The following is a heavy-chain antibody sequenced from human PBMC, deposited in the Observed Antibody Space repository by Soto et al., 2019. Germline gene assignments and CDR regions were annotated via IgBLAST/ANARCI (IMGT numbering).Heavy chain of an antibody. CDR1: GGSISSSKW. D-gene: IGHD3-10*01. Sequence: SETRSLTCAVSGGSISSSKWWTWVRQPPGKGLEWIGEIYHSGSTNYIPSLKSRVTISVDKSKNQFSLELTSVTAADTAVYYCATRFDGLGSYEYWGQGTLVT. J-gene: IGHJ4*02. V-gene: IGHV4-4*02. CDR2: IYHSGST. CDR3: ATRFDGLGSYEY.